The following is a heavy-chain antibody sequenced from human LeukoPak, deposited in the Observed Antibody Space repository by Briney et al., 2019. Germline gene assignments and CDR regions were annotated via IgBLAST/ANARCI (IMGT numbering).Heavy chain of an antibody. V-gene: IGHV3-23*01. CDR2: ISGSGGST. CDR1: GFTFSSYA. D-gene: IGHD3-3*02. CDR3: AKGHFGSGYHISFDY. Sequence: GGSLRLSYAASGFTFSSYAMSWVRQAPGKGLEWVSAISGSGGSTYYADSVKGRFTISRDNSKNTLYLQMNSLRAEDTAVYYCAKGHFGSGYHISFDYWGQGTLVTVSS. J-gene: IGHJ4*02.